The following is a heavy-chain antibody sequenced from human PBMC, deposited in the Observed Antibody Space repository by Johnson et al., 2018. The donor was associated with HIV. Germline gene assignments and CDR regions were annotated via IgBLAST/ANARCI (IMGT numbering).Heavy chain of an antibody. D-gene: IGHD3-22*01. CDR3: ARRFYDSSGAGFDI. V-gene: IGHV3-64*01. Sequence: VQLVESGGGLVQPVGSLRLSCAASGFTFSTYAIHWVRQAPGKGLEYVSAISNNGGSTYYANSVKGRFTISRDNSKNTLYLQMGSLRAEDMAVYYCARRFYDSSGAGFDIWGQGTMVTVSS. CDR1: GFTFSTYA. J-gene: IGHJ3*02. CDR2: ISNNGGST.